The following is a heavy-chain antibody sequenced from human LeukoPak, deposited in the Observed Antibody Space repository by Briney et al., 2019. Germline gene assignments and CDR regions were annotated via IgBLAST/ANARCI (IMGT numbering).Heavy chain of an antibody. V-gene: IGHV3-21*01. CDR1: GFNFTNYN. J-gene: IGHJ4*02. CDR3: ARVGYYASGPFSYFDY. Sequence: PGGSLRLSCAASGFNFTNYNMNWVRQAPGKGLEWVSSIHSSSGSIYYADSLKGRFTISRDNAKNSLYLQMNSLRAEDTAVYYCARVGYYASGPFSYFDYWGQGTLVTVSS. D-gene: IGHD3-10*01. CDR2: IHSSSGSI.